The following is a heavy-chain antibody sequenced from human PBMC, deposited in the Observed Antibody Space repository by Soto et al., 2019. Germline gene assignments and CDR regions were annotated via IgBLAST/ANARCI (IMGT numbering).Heavy chain of an antibody. D-gene: IGHD1-26*01. CDR1: GYTFTSYG. CDR2: INAYNGNT. Sequence: ASVKVSCKGSGYTFTSYGISWVRQAPGQGLEWMGWINAYNGNTNYAQNLQGRVTMTTDTSTSTAYMELRSLRSDDTAVYYCAKGFGNYWAFDYWGQGTLVTVSS. CDR3: AKGFGNYWAFDY. V-gene: IGHV1-18*01. J-gene: IGHJ4*02.